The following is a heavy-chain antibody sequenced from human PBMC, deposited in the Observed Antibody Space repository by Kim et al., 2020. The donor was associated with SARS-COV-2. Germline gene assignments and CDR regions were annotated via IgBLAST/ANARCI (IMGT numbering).Heavy chain of an antibody. CDR1: GFTFSSYA. J-gene: IGHJ5*02. CDR2: LSASGDNT. V-gene: IGHV3-23*01. CDR3: AKRSTMVRGITGGFDP. Sequence: GGSLRLSCEASGFTFSSYAMTWVRQAPGKGLEWVSSLSASGDNTYYADSVKGRFTISRDNSKNTLHLQMNSLRADDTAVYFCAKRSTMVRGITGGFDPWGQGTLVTVSS. D-gene: IGHD3-10*01.